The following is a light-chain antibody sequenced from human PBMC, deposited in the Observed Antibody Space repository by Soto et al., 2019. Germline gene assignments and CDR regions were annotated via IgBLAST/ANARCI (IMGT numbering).Light chain of an antibody. CDR2: DAS. Sequence: EIVVTQSPATLSVSPGEEATLACVASQSVSSYVAWYRQRPGQAPRLLIYDASQRATGIPTRFSGAGSGRAFTLTISSLEPEDFAVYYCQQRGDWPVTFGGGTRVE. CDR1: QSVSSY. CDR3: QQRGDWPVT. V-gene: IGKV3-11*02. J-gene: IGKJ4*01.